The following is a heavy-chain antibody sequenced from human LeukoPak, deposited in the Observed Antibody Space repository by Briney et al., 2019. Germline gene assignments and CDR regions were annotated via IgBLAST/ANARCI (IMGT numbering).Heavy chain of an antibody. J-gene: IGHJ5*02. CDR3: ARDRLQLQS. D-gene: IGHD1-1*01. CDR2: IYYSGST. V-gene: IGHV4-39*07. Sequence: PSETLSLTCTVSGGSISSSSYYWGWIRQPPGKGLEWIGSIYYSGSTYYNPSLKSRVTIAVDTSKNQFSLKLSSVTAADTAVYYCARDRLQLQSWGQGTLVTVSS. CDR1: GGSISSSSYY.